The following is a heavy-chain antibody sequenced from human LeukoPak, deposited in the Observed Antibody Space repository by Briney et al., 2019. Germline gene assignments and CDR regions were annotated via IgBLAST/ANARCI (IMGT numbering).Heavy chain of an antibody. CDR2: INWNGGST. CDR1: GFTFDDYG. D-gene: IGHD2-2*01. CDR3: ARDLGIVVVPAAPDV. Sequence: GGSLRLSCAASGFTFDDYGMSWVRQAPGKGLEWVSGINWNGGSTGYADSVKGRFTISRDNAKNSLYLQMNSLRAEDTALYYCARDLGIVVVPAAPDVWGKGTTVTVSS. V-gene: IGHV3-20*04. J-gene: IGHJ6*04.